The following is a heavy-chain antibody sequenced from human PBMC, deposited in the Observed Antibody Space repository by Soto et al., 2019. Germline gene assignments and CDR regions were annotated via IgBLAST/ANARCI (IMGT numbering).Heavy chain of an antibody. CDR3: ARPRDVAERGFRVHGWYFDV. D-gene: IGHD5-12*01. CDR2: LYYAAIS. J-gene: IGHJ2*01. Sequence: QVRLQESGPGLVQPSETLSLTCSVSGESITGYFWSWIRQPPGKALEWLGHLYYAAISKYNPSLESRLTMSVDTTKNEFSLSLTSVTAADTAVYYCARPRDVAERGFRVHGWYFDVWGRGALVVVSS. CDR1: GESITGYF. V-gene: IGHV4-59*08.